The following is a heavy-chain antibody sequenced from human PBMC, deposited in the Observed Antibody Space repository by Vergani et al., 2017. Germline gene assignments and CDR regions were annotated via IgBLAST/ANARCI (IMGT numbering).Heavy chain of an antibody. J-gene: IGHJ6*02. D-gene: IGHD3-10*01. CDR1: GFTFTSYD. CDR2: IGTAGDT. CDR3: ARGPTSLRWFGEPPGCMDV. Sequence: EVQLLESGGGLVQPGGSLRLSCAASGFTFTSYDMHWVRQATGKGLEWVSAIGTAGDTYYPGSVKGRFTISRENAKNSLYLQMNSLRAGDTAVYYCARGPTSLRWFGEPPGCMDVWGQGTTVTVSS. V-gene: IGHV3-13*01.